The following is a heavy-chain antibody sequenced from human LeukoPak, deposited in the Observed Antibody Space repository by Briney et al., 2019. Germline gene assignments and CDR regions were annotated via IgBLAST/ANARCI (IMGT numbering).Heavy chain of an antibody. CDR1: GYIFSNYG. J-gene: IGHJ4*02. D-gene: IGHD6-19*01. CDR2: ISADQTDT. V-gene: IGHV1-18*04. Sequence: HGASVKVSCKTSGYIFSNYGIGWVRQAPGQGLEWMGWISADQTDTKYAQNLQGRVTVTTDTSTNTAYMELRSLISDDTAVYYCARRAAVVGPLYYFDNWGQGTLVTVSS. CDR3: ARRAAVVGPLYYFDN.